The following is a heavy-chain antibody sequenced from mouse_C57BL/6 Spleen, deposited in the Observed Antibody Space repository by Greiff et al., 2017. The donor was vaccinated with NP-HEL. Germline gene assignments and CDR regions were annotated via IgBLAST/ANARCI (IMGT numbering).Heavy chain of an antibody. V-gene: IGHV1-61*01. J-gene: IGHJ2*01. D-gene: IGHD4-1*01. Sequence: QVQLQQPGAELVRPGSSVKLSCKASGYTFTSYWMDWVKQRPGQGLEWIGNIYPSDSETHYNQKFKDKATLTVDKSSSTAYMQLSSLTSEDSAVYYCARSGEPYFDYWGQGTTLTVSS. CDR1: GYTFTSYW. CDR3: ARSGEPYFDY. CDR2: IYPSDSET.